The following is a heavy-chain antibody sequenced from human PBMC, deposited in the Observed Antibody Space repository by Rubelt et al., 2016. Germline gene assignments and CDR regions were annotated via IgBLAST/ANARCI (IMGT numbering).Heavy chain of an antibody. CDR3: ARSEYHFDY. CDR1: GGSFSGYY. Sequence: QVQLQQWGAGLLKPSETLSLTCAVYGGSFSGYYWSWIRQPPGKGLEWIGEINHSGSTYYNPSLKSQFTSAVATSESRCSLKLRSLTAADTAVYYWARSEYHFDYWGQGTLVVVSS. V-gene: IGHV4-34*01. J-gene: IGHJ4*02. CDR2: INHSGST. D-gene: IGHD6-6*01.